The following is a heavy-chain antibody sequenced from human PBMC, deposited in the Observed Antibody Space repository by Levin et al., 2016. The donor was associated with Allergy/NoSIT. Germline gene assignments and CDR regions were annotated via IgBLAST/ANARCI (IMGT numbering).Heavy chain of an antibody. Sequence: SETLSLTCTVSGGSISSYYWSWIRQPPGKGLEWIGYIYYSGSTNYNPSLKSRVTISVDTSKNQFSLKLSSVTAADTAVYYCARVPNWNYVSGVWFDPWGQGTLVTVSS. CDR2: IYYSGST. CDR3: ARVPNWNYVSGVWFDP. CDR1: GGSISSYY. J-gene: IGHJ5*02. D-gene: IGHD1-7*01. V-gene: IGHV4-59*13.